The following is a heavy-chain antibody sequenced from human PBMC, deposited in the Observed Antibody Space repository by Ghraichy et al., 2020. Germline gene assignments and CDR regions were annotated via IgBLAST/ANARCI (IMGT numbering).Heavy chain of an antibody. Sequence: GEYLNISCAASGFTFSSYAMSWVRQAPGKGLEWVSAISGSGGSTYYADSVKGRFTISRDNSKNTLYLQMNSLRAEDTAVYYCAKDWVVVPAATPGEGPVDYWGQGTLVTVSS. CDR1: GFTFSSYA. CDR2: ISGSGGST. D-gene: IGHD2-2*01. J-gene: IGHJ4*02. CDR3: AKDWVVVPAATPGEGPVDY. V-gene: IGHV3-23*01.